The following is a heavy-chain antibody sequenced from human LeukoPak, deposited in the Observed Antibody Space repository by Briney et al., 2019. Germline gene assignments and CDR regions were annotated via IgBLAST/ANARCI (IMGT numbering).Heavy chain of an antibody. CDR3: AKRGPGSPQSGKYFFDY. V-gene: IGHV3-23*01. CDR2: NSGSAAAT. CDR1: GFTFSAYG. D-gene: IGHD3-10*01. Sequence: PGGSLRLSCAASGFTFSAYGMTWVRQAPGKGLEWVSANSGSAAATFYADSVKGRFTISRDNSRSTLYLQMNSLRAEDTAVYYCAKRGPGSPQSGKYFFDYWGQGTLVTVSS. J-gene: IGHJ4*02.